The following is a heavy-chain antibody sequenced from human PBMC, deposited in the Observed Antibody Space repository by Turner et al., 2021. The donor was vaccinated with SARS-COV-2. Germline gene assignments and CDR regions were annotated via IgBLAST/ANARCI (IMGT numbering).Heavy chain of an antibody. CDR1: GFTLDDYA. J-gene: IGHJ4*02. D-gene: IGHD5-12*01. Sequence: EAQLVESGGGLVQPGRSLRLSCAASGFTLDDYAMHWFRESPGKGLEWVSGSSWNSDGIGYADSVKGRFTISRDNAKNSLYLQMNSLRPEDTALYYCAKLDRGYGPSYFDYWGQGTLVTVSS. CDR2: SSWNSDGI. V-gene: IGHV3-9*01. CDR3: AKLDRGYGPSYFDY.